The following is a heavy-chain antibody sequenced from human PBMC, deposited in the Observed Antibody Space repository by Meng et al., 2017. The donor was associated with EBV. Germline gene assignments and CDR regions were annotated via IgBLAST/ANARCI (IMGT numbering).Heavy chain of an antibody. J-gene: IGHJ4*02. CDR2: FLPRLGAP. V-gene: IGHV1-69*01. D-gene: IGHD3-10*01. CDR3: ASESGRGYTPDY. Sequence: QGQLGQSWAGGTKPGSSVKVSCKTSGGPFRYYAISWVRQAPGQGLEWLGGFLPRLGAPNYAQKFHGRVKITADESTSTHYMDLSSLRSEDTAIYYCASESGRGYTPDYWGQGTLVTVSS. CDR1: GGPFRYYA.